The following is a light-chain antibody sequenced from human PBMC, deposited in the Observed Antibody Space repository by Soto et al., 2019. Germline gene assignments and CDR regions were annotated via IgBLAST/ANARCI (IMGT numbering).Light chain of an antibody. CDR1: QSISSS. Sequence: EFVLTQSPATLSLSPGERATLSCRASQSISSSLAWYQQKPGQAPRLLIYDASNRATGIPARFSGSGSATDFTLTISSLEPEDFAVYYCQQRTNWPGTFGQGTKVEIK. V-gene: IGKV3-11*01. J-gene: IGKJ1*01. CDR2: DAS. CDR3: QQRTNWPGT.